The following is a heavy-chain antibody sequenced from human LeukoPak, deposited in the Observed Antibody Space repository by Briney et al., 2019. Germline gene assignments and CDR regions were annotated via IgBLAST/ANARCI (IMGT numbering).Heavy chain of an antibody. CDR1: GFTFSSYE. V-gene: IGHV3-48*03. D-gene: IGHD5-18*01. Sequence: AGGSLRLSCAASGFTFSSYEMNWVRQAPGKGLEWVSYISSSGSTIYYADSVKGRFTISRDNAKNSLYLQMNSLRAEDTAMHYCAKSAGGYTYGKVDYWGQGTLVTVSS. J-gene: IGHJ4*02. CDR2: ISSSGSTI. CDR3: AKSAGGYTYGKVDY.